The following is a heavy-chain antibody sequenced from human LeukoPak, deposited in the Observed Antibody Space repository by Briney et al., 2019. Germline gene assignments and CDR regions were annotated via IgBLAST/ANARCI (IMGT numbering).Heavy chain of an antibody. V-gene: IGHV4-31*03. Sequence: SETLSLTCTVSGGSISGGGYYWTWIRQHPGKGLEWIGYIYDSGSTNYNPSLKSRVTISVDTSKNQFSLKLSSVTAADTAVYYCARGRVDGMDVWGQGTTVTVSS. J-gene: IGHJ6*02. CDR1: GGSISGGGYY. CDR2: IYDSGST. CDR3: ARGRVDGMDV.